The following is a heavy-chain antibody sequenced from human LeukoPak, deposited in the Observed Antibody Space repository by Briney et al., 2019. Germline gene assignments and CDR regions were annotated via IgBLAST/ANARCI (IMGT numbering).Heavy chain of an antibody. Sequence: GGSLRLSCAASGFTFSSYWMHWVRQAPGKGLVWVPRINTDESSTTYADSVKGRFTISRDNAKNTLYLQMNSLRVDDTAVYYCARERNYGGNSGYGYWGQGTLVTVSS. V-gene: IGHV3-74*01. D-gene: IGHD4-23*01. CDR1: GFTFSSYW. CDR2: INTDESST. J-gene: IGHJ4*02. CDR3: ARERNYGGNSGYGY.